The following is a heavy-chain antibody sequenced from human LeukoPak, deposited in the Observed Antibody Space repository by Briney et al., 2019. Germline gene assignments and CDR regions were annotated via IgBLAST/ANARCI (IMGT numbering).Heavy chain of an antibody. CDR3: ARGGSSSSWYGYFQH. CDR1: GFTFSSYW. CDR2: INSDGSST. V-gene: IGHV3-74*01. J-gene: IGHJ1*01. Sequence: PGGSLRLSCAASGFTFSSYWMHWVRQAPGKGLVWVSRINSDGSSTSYADSVKGRFTISRDNAKNTLYLQMNSLRAEDTAVYYCARGGSSSSWYGYFQHWGQGTLATVSS. D-gene: IGHD6-13*01.